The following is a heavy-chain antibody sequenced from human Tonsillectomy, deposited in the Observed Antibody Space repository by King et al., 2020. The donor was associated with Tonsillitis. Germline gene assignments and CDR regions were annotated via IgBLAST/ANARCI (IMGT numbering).Heavy chain of an antibody. D-gene: IGHD3-22*01. CDR2: IYTSGGT. CDR1: GGSISTGSYY. J-gene: IGHJ3*02. CDR3: ARDRSFKAYDSSGHDAFDI. V-gene: IGHV4-61*02. Sequence: QLQESGPGLVKPSQTLSLTCTVSGGSISTGSYYWSCIRQPAGKGLEWIGRIYTSGGTNYNPSLKSRYTISVDTSKNQFSLKLSSATAADTAGYYCARDRSFKAYDSSGHDAFDIWGQGTMVTVSS.